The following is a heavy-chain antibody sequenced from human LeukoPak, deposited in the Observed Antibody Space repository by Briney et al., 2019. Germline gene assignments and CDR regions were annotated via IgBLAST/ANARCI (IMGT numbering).Heavy chain of an antibody. D-gene: IGHD6-6*01. CDR1: GGSISSYY. CDR3: ARGVKIEYSSSSRNWFFDL. CDR2: ICYSGST. Sequence: SETLSLTCTVSGGSISSYYWSWIWQPPGKGLEWIGYICYSGSTNYNPSLKSRVTISVDTSKNQFSLKLSSVTAADTAVYYCARGVKIEYSSSSRNWFFDLWGRGTLVTVSS. J-gene: IGHJ2*01. V-gene: IGHV4-59*08.